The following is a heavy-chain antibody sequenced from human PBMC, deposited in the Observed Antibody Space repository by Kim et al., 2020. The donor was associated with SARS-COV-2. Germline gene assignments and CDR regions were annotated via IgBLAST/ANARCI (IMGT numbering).Heavy chain of an antibody. CDR1: GFTFSNYA. V-gene: IGHV3-23*01. J-gene: IGHJ4*02. D-gene: IGHD1-20*01. Sequence: GGSLRLSCAGSGFTFSNYAMSWVRQAPGKGLEWVSFISGSGDTANYADSVKGRFTISRDNSKNTVYLQMNSLRVDDTDVYYCARNLTYWGQGILVTVSS. CDR2: ISGSGDTA. CDR3: ARNLTY.